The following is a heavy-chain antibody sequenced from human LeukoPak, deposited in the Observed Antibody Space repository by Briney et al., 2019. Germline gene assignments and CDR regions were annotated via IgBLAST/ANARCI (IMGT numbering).Heavy chain of an antibody. CDR3: GRGGGGSMWSGHYRLFDF. CDR2: IFSSGES. D-gene: IGHD3-3*01. V-gene: IGHV4-59*01. CDR1: GGSLTSYY. Sequence: SETLSLTCTVSGGSLTSYYWSWVRQSPGKGLEWIGAIFSSGESSYNPSLKSRVTISVDTTQHQFSLRLTSVTAADVGVYFCGRGGGGSMWSGHYRLFDFWGQGTLITVSS. J-gene: IGHJ4*02.